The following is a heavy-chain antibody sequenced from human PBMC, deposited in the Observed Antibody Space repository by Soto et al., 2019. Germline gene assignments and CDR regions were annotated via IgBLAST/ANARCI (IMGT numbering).Heavy chain of an antibody. Sequence: PGGSLRLSCAASGFTFSSYWMHWVRQAPGKGLVWVSRINSDGSSTSYADSVKGRFTISRDNAKNTLYLQMNSLRAEDTAVYYCARDGYYSGSGGYFGLWGRGTLVPVSS. J-gene: IGHJ2*01. CDR3: ARDGYYSGSGGYFGL. CDR2: INSDGSST. V-gene: IGHV3-74*01. D-gene: IGHD3-10*01. CDR1: GFTFSSYW.